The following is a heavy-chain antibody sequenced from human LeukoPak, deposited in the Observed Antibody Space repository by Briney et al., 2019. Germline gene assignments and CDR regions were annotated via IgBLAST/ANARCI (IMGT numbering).Heavy chain of an antibody. D-gene: IGHD3-10*01. V-gene: IGHV3-23*01. CDR2: ISGSGGST. CDR1: GFTFSSYA. CDR3: ARDRAAYYYGSGSYGYFDY. J-gene: IGHJ4*02. Sequence: GGSLRLSCAASGFTFSSYAMSWVRQAPGKGLEWVSAISGSGGSTYYADSVKGRFTISRDNSKNTLYLQMNSLRAEDTAVYYCARDRAAYYYGSGSYGYFDYWGQGTLVTVSS.